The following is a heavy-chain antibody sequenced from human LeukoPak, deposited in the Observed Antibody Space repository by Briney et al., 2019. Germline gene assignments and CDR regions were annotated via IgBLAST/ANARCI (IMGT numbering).Heavy chain of an antibody. CDR1: GFTFSSYA. Sequence: PGRSLRLSCAASGFTFSSYAMHWVRQAPGKGLEWVAVISYDGSNKYYADSVKGRFTISRDNSKNTLYLQMNSLRAEDTAVYYCARAVSGSYPQYYYGMDVWGQGTTVTVSS. V-gene: IGHV3-30-3*01. CDR3: ARAVSGSYPQYYYGMDV. CDR2: ISYDGSNK. J-gene: IGHJ6*02. D-gene: IGHD3-16*02.